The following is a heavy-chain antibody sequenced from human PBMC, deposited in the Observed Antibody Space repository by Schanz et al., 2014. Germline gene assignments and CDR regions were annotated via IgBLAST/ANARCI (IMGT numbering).Heavy chain of an antibody. CDR1: GFTFSSYG. Sequence: EVQLVESGGGLVKPGGSLRLSCAASGFTFSSYGMNWVRQAPGKGLEWVATIKQDGTEEKYVDSVRGRFTISRDNARDSLFLRMNSLRAEDTAVYYCARYPRILGAFDVWGQGTVVAVS. D-gene: IGHD3-16*01. CDR2: IKQDGTEE. J-gene: IGHJ3*01. V-gene: IGHV3-7*01. CDR3: ARYPRILGAFDV.